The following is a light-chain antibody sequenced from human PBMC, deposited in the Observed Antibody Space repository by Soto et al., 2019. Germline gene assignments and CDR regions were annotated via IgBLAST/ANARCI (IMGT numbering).Light chain of an antibody. CDR2: AAS. J-gene: IGKJ4*01. CDR3: QQSYSTPLT. V-gene: IGKV1-39*01. Sequence: DIQITQSPSSLSPSVGHRVTSTCPSSQSISSYLNWYQQKPGKAPKLLIYAASSLQSGVPSRFSGSGSGTDFTLTISSLQPEDFATYYCQQSYSTPLTFGGGTKVDIK. CDR1: QSISSY.